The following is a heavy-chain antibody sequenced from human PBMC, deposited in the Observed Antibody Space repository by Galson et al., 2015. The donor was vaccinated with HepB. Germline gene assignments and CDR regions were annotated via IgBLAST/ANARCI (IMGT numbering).Heavy chain of an antibody. CDR2: ISYDGSSK. V-gene: IGHV3-30*04. J-gene: IGHJ4*02. Sequence: SLRLSCAASGFTFSDYAMHWVRQAPGKGLEWVAVISYDGSSKYYTDSLKGRFTVSRDNSKNTLYLQMNSLRNEDTAVYYCARVGIWSGYYLRPHLDYSGQGTLLPVS. D-gene: IGHD3-3*01. CDR1: GFTFSDYA. CDR3: ARVGIWSGYYLRPHLDY.